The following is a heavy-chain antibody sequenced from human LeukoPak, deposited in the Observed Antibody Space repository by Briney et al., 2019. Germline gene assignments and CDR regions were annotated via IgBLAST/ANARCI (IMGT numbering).Heavy chain of an antibody. CDR2: ISSSSTYI. J-gene: IGHJ4*02. Sequence: GGSLRPSCAASGFTFSNYNMNWVRQAPGKGLEWVSSISSSSTYIYYADSVQGRFTISRDNAKNSLYLQMNSLRAEDTAVYYCARENLSGYSYGYFDYWGQGTLVTVSS. D-gene: IGHD5-18*01. V-gene: IGHV3-21*01. CDR3: ARENLSGYSYGYFDY. CDR1: GFTFSNYN.